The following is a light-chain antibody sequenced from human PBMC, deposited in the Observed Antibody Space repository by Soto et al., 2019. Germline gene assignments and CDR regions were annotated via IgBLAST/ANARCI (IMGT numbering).Light chain of an antibody. CDR2: EVS. CDR1: SSDVGAHNF. V-gene: IGLV2-14*01. Sequence: QSARTQPASVSGSPGQAITISCSGSSSDVGAHNFVSWYQHHPGKAPKLMIYEVSNRPSGVSNRFSGSKSGNTASLTISALQAEDESDYYCNSYTSSTPSVFGSGTNATVL. CDR3: NSYTSSTPSV. J-gene: IGLJ1*01.